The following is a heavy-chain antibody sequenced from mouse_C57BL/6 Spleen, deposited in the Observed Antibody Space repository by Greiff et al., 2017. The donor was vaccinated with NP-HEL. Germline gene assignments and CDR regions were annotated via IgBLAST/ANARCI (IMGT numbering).Heavy chain of an antibody. Sequence: VQLQQPGAELVRPGTSVKLSCKASGYTFTSYWMHWVKQRPGQGLEWIGVIDPSDSYTNYNQKFKGKATLTVDTSSSTAYMQLSSLTSEDSAVYYCASPLYYYGSNWYFDVWGTGTTVTVSS. CDR2: IDPSDSYT. J-gene: IGHJ1*03. V-gene: IGHV1-59*01. D-gene: IGHD1-1*01. CDR1: GYTFTSYW. CDR3: ASPLYYYGSNWYFDV.